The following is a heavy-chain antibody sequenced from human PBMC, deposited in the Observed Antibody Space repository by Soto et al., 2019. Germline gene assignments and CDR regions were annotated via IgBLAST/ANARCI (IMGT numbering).Heavy chain of an antibody. J-gene: IGHJ4*02. Sequence: EVQLVESGGGLVQPGGSLRLSCAASGFTFSNYWMHWVRQVPGKGLVWVSRIKNDGSGTYYADSVKGRLTMSRDNAKNTLYRQMNSLRAEDTAVYYCARGDGDYYDGNGYLGRHWGQGTLVTVSS. CDR1: GFTFSNYW. D-gene: IGHD3-22*01. CDR3: ARGDGDYYDGNGYLGRH. CDR2: IKNDGSGT. V-gene: IGHV3-74*01.